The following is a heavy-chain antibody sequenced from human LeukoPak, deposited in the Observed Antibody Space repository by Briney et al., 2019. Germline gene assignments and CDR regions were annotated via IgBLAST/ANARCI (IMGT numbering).Heavy chain of an antibody. CDR3: ARRVDGGRDYDY. Sequence: PSETLSLTCTVSGGSISSYYWNWIRQPPGKGLEWIGYIYYSGTTNYNPSLKSRVSMSVDTSKNQFSLKLSSVTAADTAVYYCARRVDGGRDYDYWGQGTLVTVSS. D-gene: IGHD2-15*01. CDR1: GGSISSYY. CDR2: IYYSGTT. J-gene: IGHJ4*02. V-gene: IGHV4-59*01.